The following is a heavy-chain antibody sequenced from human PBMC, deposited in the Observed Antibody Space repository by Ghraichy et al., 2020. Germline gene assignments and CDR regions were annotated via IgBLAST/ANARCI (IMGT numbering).Heavy chain of an antibody. CDR2: ISSSSYI. CDR1: GFTFSSYS. Sequence: GGSLRLSCAASGFTFSSYSMNWVRQAPGKGLEWVSSISSSSYIYYADSVKGRFTISRDNAKNSLYLQMNSLRAEDTAVYYCARDPNDILTGYSLGWFDPWGQGTLVTVSS. V-gene: IGHV3-21*01. CDR3: ARDPNDILTGYSLGWFDP. J-gene: IGHJ5*02. D-gene: IGHD3-9*01.